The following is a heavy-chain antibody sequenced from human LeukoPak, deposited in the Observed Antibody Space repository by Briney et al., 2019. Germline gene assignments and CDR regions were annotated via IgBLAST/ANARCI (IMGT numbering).Heavy chain of an antibody. CDR2: INPNSGGT. CDR3: ARAGERWLHLLY. J-gene: IGHJ4*02. D-gene: IGHD5-24*01. Sequence: ASVKVSGKASGYIFTGYYIHWVRQAPGQGLEWMGWINPNSGGTNYAQRFQGRVTMTRDTSISTAYMDLSRLRSDDTAVYYCARAGERWLHLLYWGQGALVTVSS. CDR1: GYIFTGYY. V-gene: IGHV1-2*02.